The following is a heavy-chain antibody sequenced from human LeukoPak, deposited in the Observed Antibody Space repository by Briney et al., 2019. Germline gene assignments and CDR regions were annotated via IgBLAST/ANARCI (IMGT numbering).Heavy chain of an antibody. CDR2: INPNSGGT. CDR1: GYTFTGYY. J-gene: IGHJ4*02. Sequence: ASVKVSCKASGYTFTGYYMHWVRQAPGQELEWMGWINPNSGGTNYAQKFQGRVTMTRDTSISTAYMELSRLRSDDTAVYYCARSSEYCSSTSCYALVRYYFDYWGQGTLVTVSS. D-gene: IGHD2-2*01. V-gene: IGHV1-2*02. CDR3: ARSSEYCSSTSCYALVRYYFDY.